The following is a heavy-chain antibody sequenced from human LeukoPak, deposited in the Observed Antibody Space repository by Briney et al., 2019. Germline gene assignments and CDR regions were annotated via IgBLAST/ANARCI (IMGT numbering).Heavy chain of an antibody. D-gene: IGHD3-10*01. CDR1: GFTFSSYS. CDR2: ISSSSSSI. CDR3: AKGDYYDFDY. Sequence: PGGSLRLSCAASGFTFSSYSMNWVRQAPGRGLEWVSYISSSSSSIFYADSVKGRFTISRDNSKNTLYLQMNSLRAEDTAVYYCAKGDYYDFDYWGQGTLVTVSS. J-gene: IGHJ4*02. V-gene: IGHV3-48*01.